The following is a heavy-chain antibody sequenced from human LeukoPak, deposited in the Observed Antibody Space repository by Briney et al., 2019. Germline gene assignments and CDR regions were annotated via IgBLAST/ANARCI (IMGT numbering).Heavy chain of an antibody. V-gene: IGHV4-59*01. J-gene: IGHJ6*03. Sequence: SETLSLTCTVSGGSISSYYWSWIRQPPGKGLEWIGYIYYSGSTNYNPSLKSRVTISVDTSKNQFSLKLSSVTAADTAVYYCARGRLEQQLIYYYYYYMDVWGKGTTVTVSS. CDR1: GGSISSYY. CDR3: ARGRLEQQLIYYYYYYMDV. CDR2: IYYSGST. D-gene: IGHD6-13*01.